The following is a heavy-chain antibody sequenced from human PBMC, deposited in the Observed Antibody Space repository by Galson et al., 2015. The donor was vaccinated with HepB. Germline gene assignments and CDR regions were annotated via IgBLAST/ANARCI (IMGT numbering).Heavy chain of an antibody. CDR3: ARSNHQDDY. V-gene: IGHV3-74*01. CDR2: TNTDGSKI. CDR1: GFTFSSYW. D-gene: IGHD2-8*01. J-gene: IGHJ4*02. Sequence: SLRLSCAASGFTFSSYWMHWVRQAPGKGLLWVARTNTDGSKINYADSVKGRFTISRGNAKNMLHLQMDSLRAEDTAVYYCARSNHQDDYWGQGTLVTVSS.